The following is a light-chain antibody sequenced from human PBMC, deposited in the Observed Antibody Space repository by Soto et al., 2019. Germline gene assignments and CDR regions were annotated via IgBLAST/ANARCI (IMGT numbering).Light chain of an antibody. Sequence: QSALTQPASVSGSPGQSITISCTGTSSDVGGYNYVSWYQQHPGKAPKLMIYDVSNRPSGVSNRFSGSKSGNTASLTISGLQAEDEADHYCSSYTSSSSVFAGGTKLTVL. V-gene: IGLV2-14*01. J-gene: IGLJ2*01. CDR1: SSDVGGYNY. CDR3: SSYTSSSSV. CDR2: DVS.